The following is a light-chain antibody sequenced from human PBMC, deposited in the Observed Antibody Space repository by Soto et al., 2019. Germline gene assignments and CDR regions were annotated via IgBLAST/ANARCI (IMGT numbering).Light chain of an antibody. Sequence: DVVMTQSPLSLPVTLGQPASISCRSSQSLVHSDGNTFLNWSQLRPGHSPRRLIYKISNRDSGVPDRFSGSGSGNDFTLKISRVEAEDLGIYYCMLGAHWPLSITFGQGTRLEIE. CDR3: MLGAHWPLSIT. CDR2: KIS. J-gene: IGKJ5*01. CDR1: QSLVHSDGNTF. V-gene: IGKV2-30*02.